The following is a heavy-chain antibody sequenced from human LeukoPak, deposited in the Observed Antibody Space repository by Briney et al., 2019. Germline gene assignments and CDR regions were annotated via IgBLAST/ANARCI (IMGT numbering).Heavy chain of an antibody. J-gene: IGHJ4*02. V-gene: IGHV3-30*18. D-gene: IGHD2-2*01. CDR2: ISYDGSNK. CDR1: GFTFSTYG. Sequence: PGGSLRLSCAASGFTFSTYGMHWVRQAPGKGLEWVAVISYDGSNKYYADSVKGRFTISRDNSKNTLYLQMNSLRAEDTAVYYCAKEWGLYCSSNGCYVEGIDYWGQGTLVTVSS. CDR3: AKEWGLYCSSNGCYVEGIDY.